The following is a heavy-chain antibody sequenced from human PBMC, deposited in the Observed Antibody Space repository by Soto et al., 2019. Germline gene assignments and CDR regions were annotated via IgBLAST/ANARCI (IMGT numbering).Heavy chain of an antibody. J-gene: IGHJ4*02. D-gene: IGHD6-19*01. V-gene: IGHV4-34*01. CDR1: GGSFSGFS. CDR2: INHSGST. Sequence: QVQLQQWGAGLLKPSETLSLPCAVYGGSFSGFSWTWIRQSPGKGLAWIGQINHSGSTIYNPSLKSRVTISVETSKNQFSLELSAGTAADTAVYYCARGLFRGDDYSGGWYDFDDWGQGTLVTVSS. CDR3: ARGLFRGDDYSGGWYDFDD.